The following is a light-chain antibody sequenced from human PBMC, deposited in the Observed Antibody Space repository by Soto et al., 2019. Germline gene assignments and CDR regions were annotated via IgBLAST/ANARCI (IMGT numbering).Light chain of an antibody. CDR3: QQRSNWPRT. CDR1: QSVSRY. CDR2: DAS. V-gene: IGKV3-11*01. Sequence: EIVLTQSPDTLSLSPGESATLSCRASQSVSRYLAWYQQKPGQTPRLLIYDASNRAAGIPARFSGSGSGTDFTLTISSLGPEDFAVYYCQQRSNWPRTVGGGTKVDIK. J-gene: IGKJ4*01.